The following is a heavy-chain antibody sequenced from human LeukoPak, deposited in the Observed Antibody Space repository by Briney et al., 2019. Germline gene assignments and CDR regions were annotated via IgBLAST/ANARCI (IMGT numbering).Heavy chain of an antibody. CDR3: ARWRYSGSCLIRDFAFDI. J-gene: IGHJ3*02. D-gene: IGHD1-26*01. V-gene: IGHV3-21*01. CDR1: GFTFSSYS. Sequence: GGSLRLSCAASGFTFSSYSMNWVRQAPGKGLEWVSSISSSSSYIYYADSVKGRFTISRDNAKNSLYLQMNSLRAEDTAVYYCARWRYSGSCLIRDFAFDIWGQGTMVTVSS. CDR2: ISSSSSYI.